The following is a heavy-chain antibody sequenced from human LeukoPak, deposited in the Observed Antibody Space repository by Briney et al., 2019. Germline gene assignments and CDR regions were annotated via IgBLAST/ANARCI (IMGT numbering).Heavy chain of an antibody. CDR3: AGDRWGNWFDP. CDR2: IYYSGRT. D-gene: IGHD1-26*01. Sequence: PSETLSLTCTVSGGSISSYYWSWIRQPPGKGLEWIGNIYYSGRTNYNPSLKSRVTISVDTSKNHFSLKLSSVTAADTAVYYCAGDRWGNWFDPWDQGTLVTVSS. CDR1: GGSISSYY. J-gene: IGHJ5*02. V-gene: IGHV4-59*01.